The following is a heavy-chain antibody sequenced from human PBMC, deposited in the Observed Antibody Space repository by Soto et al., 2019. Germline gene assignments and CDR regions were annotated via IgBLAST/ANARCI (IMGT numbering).Heavy chain of an antibody. V-gene: IGHV4-39*01. J-gene: IGHJ4*02. CDR3: ARWRPSSGSYQLPVRFFDY. CDR2: IYYSGST. Sequence: PSETLSLTCTVSGGSISSSSYYWGWIRQPPGKGLEWIGSIYYSGSTYYNPSLKSRVTISVDTSKNQFSLKLSSVTAADTAVYYCARWRPSSGSYQLPVRFFDYWGQGTLVTVSS. CDR1: GGSISSSSYY. D-gene: IGHD1-26*01.